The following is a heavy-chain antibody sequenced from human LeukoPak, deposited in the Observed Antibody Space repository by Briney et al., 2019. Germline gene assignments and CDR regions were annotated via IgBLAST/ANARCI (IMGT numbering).Heavy chain of an antibody. J-gene: IGHJ4*02. Sequence: GGSLRLSCAASGFTFRDFYMTWIRQAPGKRLEWVAYIGPSGTIMNYADSVKGRFTVSRDNAENSLYLHMNSLRAEDTAVYYCTRDPRLCDYWGQGTLVTVSS. CDR3: TRDPRLCDY. V-gene: IGHV3-11*01. CDR1: GFTFRDFY. CDR2: IGPSGTIM.